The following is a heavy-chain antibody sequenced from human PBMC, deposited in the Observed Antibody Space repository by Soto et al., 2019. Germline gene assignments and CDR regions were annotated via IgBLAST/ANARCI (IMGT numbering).Heavy chain of an antibody. V-gene: IGHV3-23*01. J-gene: IGHJ4*02. Sequence: EVQLLESGGGLVQPGGSLRLCCAASGFTFSSYAMSWVRQAPGKGLEWVSAISGSGGSTYYADSVKGRFTISRDNSKNTLYLQMNSLRAEDTAVYYCAKDSRSRSYGWGYWGQGTLVTVSS. D-gene: IGHD5-18*01. CDR2: ISGSGGST. CDR3: AKDSRSRSYGWGY. CDR1: GFTFSSYA.